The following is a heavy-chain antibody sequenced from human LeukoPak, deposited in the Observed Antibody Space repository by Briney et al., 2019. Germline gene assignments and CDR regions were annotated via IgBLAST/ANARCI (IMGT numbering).Heavy chain of an antibody. V-gene: IGHV4-30-4*01. D-gene: IGHD3-10*01. Sequence: PSETLSLTCTVSGGSISSGDYYWSWIRQPPGKGLEWIGYIYYSGSTYYNPSLKSRVTISVDTSKNQFSLKLSSVTAADTAVYYCARAEITMVRGVTTPTTIDYWGQGTLVTVSS. J-gene: IGHJ4*02. CDR2: IYYSGST. CDR1: GGSISSGDYY. CDR3: ARAEITMVRGVTTPTTIDY.